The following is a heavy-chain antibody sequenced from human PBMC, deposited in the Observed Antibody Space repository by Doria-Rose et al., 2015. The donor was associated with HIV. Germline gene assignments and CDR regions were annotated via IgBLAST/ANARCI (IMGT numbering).Heavy chain of an antibody. D-gene: IGHD6-13*01. Sequence: QVTLKESGPVLVKPTETLTLTCTVSGASLSSPGMGVSWIRQPPGKALEWLANIFSDDERSYKTSLKSRLAISRGTSKSQVVLTMTDMDPVDTATYYCARIKSSRWYHKYYFDFWGQGTLVIVSA. CDR3: ARIKSSRWYHKYYFDF. V-gene: IGHV2-26*01. CDR1: GASLSSPGMG. CDR2: IFSDDER. J-gene: IGHJ4*02.